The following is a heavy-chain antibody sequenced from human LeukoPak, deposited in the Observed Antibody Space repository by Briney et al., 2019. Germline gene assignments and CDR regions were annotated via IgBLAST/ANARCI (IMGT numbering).Heavy chain of an antibody. CDR1: GFTFSSYA. CDR2: ISYDGSNK. CDR3: ARGLGRLGELNY. D-gene: IGHD3-16*01. J-gene: IGHJ4*02. V-gene: IGHV3-30-3*01. Sequence: GGFLRLSCAASGFTFSSYAMHWVRQAPGKGLEWVAVISYDGSNKYYADSVKGRFTISRDNSKNTLYLQMNSLRAEDTAVYYCARGLGRLGELNYWGQGTLVTVSS.